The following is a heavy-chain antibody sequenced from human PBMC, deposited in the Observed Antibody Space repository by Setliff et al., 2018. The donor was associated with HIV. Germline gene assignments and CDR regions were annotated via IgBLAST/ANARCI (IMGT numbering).Heavy chain of an antibody. D-gene: IGHD3-22*01. CDR1: GFTFSNSW. CDR3: ASRVYYYDESRILREEGFVP. J-gene: IGHJ5*02. Sequence: GGSLRLSCVASGFTFSNSWIHWVRHAPGKGLMWVSRIRGDGRSTNYADSVKGRFTISRDNAKNTVYLQMSSLRAEDTAVYYCASRVYYYDESRILREEGFVPWGQGTLVTVSS. CDR2: IRGDGRST. V-gene: IGHV3-74*01.